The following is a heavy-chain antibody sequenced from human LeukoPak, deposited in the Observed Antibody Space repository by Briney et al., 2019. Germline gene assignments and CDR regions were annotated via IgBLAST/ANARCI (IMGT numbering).Heavy chain of an antibody. J-gene: IGHJ4*02. V-gene: IGHV3-74*01. D-gene: IGHD3-22*01. CDR3: AKDIRYYYDSSGYYDY. CDR1: GFNFRNYW. CDR2: INSDGSST. Sequence: GGSLRLSCAASGFNFRNYWMHWVRQAPGKGLVWVSRINSDGSSTSYADSVKGRFTISRDNAKNSLYLQMNSLRAEDMALYYCAKDIRYYYDSSGYYDYWGQGTLVTVSS.